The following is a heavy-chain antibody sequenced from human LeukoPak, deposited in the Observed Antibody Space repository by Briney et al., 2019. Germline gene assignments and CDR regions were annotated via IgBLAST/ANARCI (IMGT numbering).Heavy chain of an antibody. Sequence: SETLSLTCTVSGGSISTSYWSWIRQPAGKGLEWIGRIYTTGSTSYNPSLESRVTISVDKSKNQFSLRLSSVTAADTAVYYCARDGTAMVRGVIILQYYFDYWGQGTLVTVSS. D-gene: IGHD3-10*01. CDR3: ARDGTAMVRGVIILQYYFDY. CDR1: GGSISTSY. CDR2: IYTTGST. V-gene: IGHV4-4*07. J-gene: IGHJ4*02.